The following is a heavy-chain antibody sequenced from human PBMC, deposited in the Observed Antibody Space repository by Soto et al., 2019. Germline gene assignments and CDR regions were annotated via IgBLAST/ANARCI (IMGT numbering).Heavy chain of an antibody. CDR2: INTDGTNT. Sequence: EVQLVESGGGLVQPGGCLRLSCEISGFNFNTYWMHWVRQGPGEGVVWVSRINTDGTNTDYADSVKGRFTISRDNAKKTVYLDMSSLSVDDTGVYYCTRDGGGKYYGGFDKWGQGTLVTVSS. CDR1: GFNFNTYW. J-gene: IGHJ4*02. D-gene: IGHD3-3*01. V-gene: IGHV3-74*01. CDR3: TRDGGGKYYGGFDK.